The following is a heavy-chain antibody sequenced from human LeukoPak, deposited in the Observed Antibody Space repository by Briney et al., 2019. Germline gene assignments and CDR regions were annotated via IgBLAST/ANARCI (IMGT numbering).Heavy chain of an antibody. D-gene: IGHD3-10*01. Sequence: GGSLRLSCAASGFTFSSYSMNWVRQAPGKGLEWVSYISSSSSTIYYADSVKGRFTISRDNAKNSLYLQMNSLRAEDTAVYYCARDPEGGTYYYGSGSYRLNWFDPWGQGTLVTVSS. CDR1: GFTFSSYS. CDR3: ARDPEGGTYYYGSGSYRLNWFDP. J-gene: IGHJ5*02. CDR2: ISSSSSTI. V-gene: IGHV3-48*01.